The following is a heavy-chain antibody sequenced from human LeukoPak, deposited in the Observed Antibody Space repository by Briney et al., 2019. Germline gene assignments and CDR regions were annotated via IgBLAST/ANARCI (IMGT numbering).Heavy chain of an antibody. V-gene: IGHV4-31*03. CDR2: IYYSGST. J-gene: IGHJ6*03. CDR1: GGSISSGGYY. D-gene: IGHD3-10*01. CDR3: ARDRGAGIGYVDV. Sequence: SETLSLTCTVSGGSISSGGYYWSWIRQHPGKGLEWIGYIYYSGSTYYNPSLKSRVTISVDTSKNQFSLKLSSVTAADTAVYYCARDRGAGIGYVDVWGKGTTVTVSS.